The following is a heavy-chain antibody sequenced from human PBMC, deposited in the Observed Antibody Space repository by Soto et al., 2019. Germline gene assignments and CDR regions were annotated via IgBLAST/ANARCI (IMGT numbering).Heavy chain of an antibody. CDR3: ARTHSGSYYSVFNY. V-gene: IGHV4-38-2*01. J-gene: IGHJ4*02. CDR2: IYRSGTT. CDR1: NFSISSGYY. Sequence: KTSETLSLTCVVSNFSISSGYYWGWIRQSPGKGLEWIASIYRSGTTSYNPSLKSRVTTSVDPSKNQFSLMLTAVTAADTAVYYCARTHSGSYYSVFNYWGRGSLVTVSS. D-gene: IGHD1-26*01.